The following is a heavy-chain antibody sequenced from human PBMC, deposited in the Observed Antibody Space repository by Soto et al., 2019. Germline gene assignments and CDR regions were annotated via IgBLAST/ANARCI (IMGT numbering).Heavy chain of an antibody. D-gene: IGHD2-15*01. CDR2: IYYSGST. J-gene: IGHJ5*02. CDR1: GGSISSGDYY. V-gene: IGHV4-30-4*01. CDR3: ARDIVVTNWFDP. Sequence: LSLTCTVSGGSISSGDYYWSWIRQPPGKGLEWIGYIYYSGSTYYNPSLKSRVTISVDTSKNQFSLKLSSVTAADTAVYYCARDIVVTNWFDPWGQGTLVTSPQ.